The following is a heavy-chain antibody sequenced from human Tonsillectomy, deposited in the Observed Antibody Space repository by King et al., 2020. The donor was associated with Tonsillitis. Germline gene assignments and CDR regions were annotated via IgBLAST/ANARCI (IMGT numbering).Heavy chain of an antibody. CDR1: GYTFTSYD. CDR3: SRGGIVVSGGFDY. CDR2: ISAYNGNT. D-gene: IGHD2-15*01. J-gene: IGHJ4*02. V-gene: IGHV1-18*01. Sequence: QLVQSGAEVKKPGASVKVSCKASGYTFTSYDITWVRQAPGQGLEWMGWISAYNGNTNYAQKLQGRVTMATDTSTGTAYMELRSLRSDATAVYYCSRGGIVVSGGFDYWCKGTLVTVSS.